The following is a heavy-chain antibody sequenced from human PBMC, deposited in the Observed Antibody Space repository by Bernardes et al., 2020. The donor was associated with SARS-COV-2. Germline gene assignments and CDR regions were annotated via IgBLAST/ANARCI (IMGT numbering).Heavy chain of an antibody. CDR3: AKSGGDDYGDYEYYFDH. CDR2: ISGDGKSK. V-gene: IGHV3-23*01. Sequence: GSLRLSCVASGFSFNDFAMTWVRQAPGKGLEWVSSISGDGKSKYYSYSVSGRFAISRDNSKNTLYLQMNNLRAEDTAVYYCAKSGGDDYGDYEYYFDHWGQGTVVTISS. D-gene: IGHD4-17*01. CDR1: GFSFNDFA. J-gene: IGHJ4*02.